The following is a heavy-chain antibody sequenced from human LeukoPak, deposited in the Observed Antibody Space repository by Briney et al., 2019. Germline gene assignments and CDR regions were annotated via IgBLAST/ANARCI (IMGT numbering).Heavy chain of an antibody. CDR1: GFTFSSYA. D-gene: IGHD3-3*01. J-gene: IGHJ5*02. CDR2: ISGSGGST. Sequence: GGSLRLSCAASGFTFSSYAMSWVRQAPGKGLEWVSAISGSGGSTYYADSVKGRFTISRDNSKNTLYLQMNSLRAEDTAVYYCAKDRIFGAVTPNWFDPWGQGTLVTVSS. CDR3: AKDRIFGAVTPNWFDP. V-gene: IGHV3-23*01.